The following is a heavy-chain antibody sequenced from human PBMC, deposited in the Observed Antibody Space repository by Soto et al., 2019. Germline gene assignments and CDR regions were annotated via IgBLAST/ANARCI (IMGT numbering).Heavy chain of an antibody. Sequence: GGSLRLSCGASGVTFTSYSMNCGRQAPGKGLEWVSSISSTTNYIYYGDSMKGRFTISRDNAKNSLYLEMNSLRAEDTAVYYCARESEDLTSNFDYWGQGTLVTVSS. CDR2: ISSTTNYI. CDR3: ARESEDLTSNFDY. J-gene: IGHJ4*02. CDR1: GVTFTSYS. V-gene: IGHV3-21*06.